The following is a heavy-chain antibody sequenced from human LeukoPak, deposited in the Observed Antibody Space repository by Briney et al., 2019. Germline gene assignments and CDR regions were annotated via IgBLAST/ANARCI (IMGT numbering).Heavy chain of an antibody. CDR2: ISSSSYI. CDR3: ASFGSGSNLDAFDI. J-gene: IGHJ3*02. Sequence: GGSLRLSCAASGFTFSSYSMNWVRQAPGKGLEWVSSISSSSYIYYADSVKGRFTISRDNAKNSLYLQMNSLRAEDTAVYYCASFGSGSNLDAFDIWGQGTMVTVSS. CDR1: GFTFSSYS. V-gene: IGHV3-21*01. D-gene: IGHD3-10*01.